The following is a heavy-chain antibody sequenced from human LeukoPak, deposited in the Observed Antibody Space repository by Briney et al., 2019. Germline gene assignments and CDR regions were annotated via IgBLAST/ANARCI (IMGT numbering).Heavy chain of an antibody. J-gene: IGHJ4*02. D-gene: IGHD3-16*02. V-gene: IGHV4-61*02. CDR1: GGSISSGSYY. CDR2: IYTSGST. Sequence: SETLSLTCTVSGGSISSGSYYWSWIRQPAGKGLEWIGRIYTSGSTNYNPSLKSRATISVDTSKNQFSLKLSSATAADTAVYYCARVRLGELSLPFDYWGQGTLVTVSS. CDR3: ARVRLGELSLPFDY.